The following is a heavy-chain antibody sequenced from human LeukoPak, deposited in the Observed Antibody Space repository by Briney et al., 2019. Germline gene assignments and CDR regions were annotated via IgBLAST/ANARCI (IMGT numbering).Heavy chain of an antibody. J-gene: IGHJ4*02. CDR1: GGTFSSYT. Sequence: SVKVSCKATGGTFSSYTISWVRQAPGQGLEWMGRIIPILGIANYAQKFQGRVTITAEKSTSTAYMELSSLRSEDTAVYYCARGDGYSFDYWGQGTLVTVSS. V-gene: IGHV1-69*02. CDR2: IIPILGIA. CDR3: ARGDGYSFDY. D-gene: IGHD5-24*01.